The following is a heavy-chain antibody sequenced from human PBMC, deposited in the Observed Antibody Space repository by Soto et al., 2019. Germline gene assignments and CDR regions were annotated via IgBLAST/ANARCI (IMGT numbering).Heavy chain of an antibody. J-gene: IGHJ4*02. CDR1: GVTFSSYA. V-gene: IGHV3-23*01. CDR3: ANPGIHYYDSSGYTGY. CDR2: ITGSGGST. Sequence: PGGSLRLSCAASGVTFSSYAMSWVRQAPGKGLEWVSAITGSGGSTYYADSVKGRFTISRDNSKNTLYLQMNSLRAEDTAVYYCANPGIHYYDSSGYTGYWGQGTLVTVSS. D-gene: IGHD3-22*01.